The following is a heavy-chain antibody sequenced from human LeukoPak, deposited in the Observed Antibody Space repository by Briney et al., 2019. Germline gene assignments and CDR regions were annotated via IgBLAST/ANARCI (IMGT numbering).Heavy chain of an antibody. D-gene: IGHD2-15*01. CDR1: GLTVSNSY. CDR3: VSGYCRGARCHAFAFDI. J-gene: IGHJ3*02. CDR2: LYRDDTS. V-gene: IGHV3-53*03. Sequence: GGSLRLSCAASGLTVSNSYINWVRQPPGKGLEWVSVLYRDDTSYYAESVKGRFTISRDSAKNTLDLQMSGLRAEDTAMYYCVSGYCRGARCHAFAFDIWGQGTMVTVPS.